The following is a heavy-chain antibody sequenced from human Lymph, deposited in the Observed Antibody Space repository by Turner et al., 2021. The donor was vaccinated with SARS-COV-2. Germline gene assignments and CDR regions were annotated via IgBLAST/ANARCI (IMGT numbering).Heavy chain of an antibody. CDR1: GYTFTGSY. D-gene: IGHD3-3*01. V-gene: IGHV1-2*02. Sequence: QVQLVQSGAEVKKLGASVKVSCKASGYTFTGSYMHWVRQAPGQGLEWMGWINPNSGGTNYARKFQGRVTMTRDTSISAAYMELSRLRSDDTAVYYCARDVERYNDFWSGYSGGYGMDVWGQGTTVTVSS. J-gene: IGHJ6*02. CDR2: INPNSGGT. CDR3: ARDVERYNDFWSGYSGGYGMDV.